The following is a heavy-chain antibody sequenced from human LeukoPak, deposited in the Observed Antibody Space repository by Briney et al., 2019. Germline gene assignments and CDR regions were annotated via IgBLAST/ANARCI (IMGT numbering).Heavy chain of an antibody. Sequence: GGSLRLSCAASGFTFSSYWMHWVRQAPGKGLVWVSRINTDGSSTSYADSVKGRFTISRDNAKNTLYLQMNSLRAEDTAVYYCARALGYCSSTSCYRNAFDIWSQGTMVTVSS. CDR3: ARALGYCSSTSCYRNAFDI. J-gene: IGHJ3*02. CDR1: GFTFSSYW. D-gene: IGHD2-2*02. V-gene: IGHV3-74*01. CDR2: INTDGSST.